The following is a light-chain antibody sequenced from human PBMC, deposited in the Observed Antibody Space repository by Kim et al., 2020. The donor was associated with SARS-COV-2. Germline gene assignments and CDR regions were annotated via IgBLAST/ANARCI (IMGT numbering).Light chain of an antibody. V-gene: IGKV1-33*01. J-gene: IGKJ4*01. CDR2: DAS. CDR1: QDISNY. CDR3: QQYDNLPALT. Sequence: DIQMTQSPSSLSASVGDRVTIICQASQDISNYLNWYQQKPGKAPKLLIYDASNLETGVPSRFSGSGSGTDFTFTISSLQPEDIATYYCQQYDNLPALTFGGGTKVDIK.